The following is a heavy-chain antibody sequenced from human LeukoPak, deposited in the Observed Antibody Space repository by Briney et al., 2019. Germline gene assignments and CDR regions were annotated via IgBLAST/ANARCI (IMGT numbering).Heavy chain of an antibody. J-gene: IGHJ4*02. CDR1: GFTFSSYA. D-gene: IGHD6-6*01. CDR2: ISGSGGST. CDR3: AKDLGYSSSSARGFGY. Sequence: GGSLRLSCAASGFTFSSYAMSWVRQAPGKGLEWVSAISGSGGSTYYADSVKGRFTISRDNSKNTLYLQMNSLRAEDTAVYYCAKDLGYSSSSARGFGYWGQGTLVTVSS. V-gene: IGHV3-23*01.